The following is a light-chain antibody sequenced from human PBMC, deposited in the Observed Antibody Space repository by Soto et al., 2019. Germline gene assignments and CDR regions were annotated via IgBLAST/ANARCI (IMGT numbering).Light chain of an antibody. CDR3: QQNNDDYWT. Sequence: IQMTQSPSTLSASVGDRFAITCGASQSIGIWLAWYQQKPGKAPRFLVYKAASIESGVPSRFSSSGYATEFILTSSSLQPDDFATYYCQQNNDDYWTFGQGTNVEIK. CDR1: QSIGIW. CDR2: KAA. V-gene: IGKV1-5*03. J-gene: IGKJ1*01.